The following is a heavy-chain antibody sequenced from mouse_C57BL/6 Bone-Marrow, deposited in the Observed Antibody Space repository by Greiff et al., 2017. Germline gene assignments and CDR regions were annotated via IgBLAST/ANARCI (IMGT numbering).Heavy chain of an antibody. V-gene: IGHV1-81*01. J-gene: IGHJ3*01. CDR2: IYPTSGNT. CDR1: GYTFTRYC. D-gene: IGHD1-1*01. Sequence: QVQLQQSGAELARPGASVKLSCKASGYTFTRYCISWVKQRTGQGLEWIGEIYPTSGNTYYNEKFKGKATLTADTSSTTSYLALRSLTSEDSAAFFCARRGPSTTVVATDDYWGKGTLVTVSA. CDR3: ARRGPSTTVVATDDY.